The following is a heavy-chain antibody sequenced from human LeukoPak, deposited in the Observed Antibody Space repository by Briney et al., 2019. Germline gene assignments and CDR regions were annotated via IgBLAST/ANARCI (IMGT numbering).Heavy chain of an antibody. CDR3: ATFPPYYYYYYYMDV. D-gene: IGHD2-21*01. J-gene: IGHJ6*03. V-gene: IGHV3-7*01. CDR2: IKQDGSER. Sequence: GGSLRLSCAASGSTFSSYWMSWVRQAPGKGLEWVANIKQDGSERYYVDSVKGRFTISRDNAKNSLYLQMNSLRAEDTAVYYCATFPPYYYYYYYMDVWGKGTTVTVSS. CDR1: GSTFSSYW.